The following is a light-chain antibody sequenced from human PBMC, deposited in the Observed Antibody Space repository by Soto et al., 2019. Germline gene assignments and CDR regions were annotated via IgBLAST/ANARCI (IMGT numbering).Light chain of an antibody. V-gene: IGKV3-15*01. Sequence: ETVMTQSPVTLSVSPGERATLSCRASQSISGHLAWYQQKPGQAPRLLIYGASTRATGIPASFSGSGSGTEFTLTISSLQSEDFAVYYCQQYNNWALTFGGGTKVEIK. CDR1: QSISGH. J-gene: IGKJ4*01. CDR3: QQYNNWALT. CDR2: GAS.